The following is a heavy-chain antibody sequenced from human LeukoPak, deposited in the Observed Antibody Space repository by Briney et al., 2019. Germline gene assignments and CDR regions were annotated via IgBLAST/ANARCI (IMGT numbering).Heavy chain of an antibody. J-gene: IGHJ4*02. D-gene: IGHD3-10*01. CDR1: GFTFSDHY. CDR2: TRKKTNSYTT. Sequence: GGSLRLSCAASGFTFSDHYMDWVRQAPGKGLEWVGRTRKKTNSYTTEYAASVKGRFTISRDNSKNTLYLQMNSLRAEDTAVYYCAKDSSGPITMVRGVIVDYFDYWGQGTLVTVSS. CDR3: AKDSSGPITMVRGVIVDYFDY. V-gene: IGHV3-72*01.